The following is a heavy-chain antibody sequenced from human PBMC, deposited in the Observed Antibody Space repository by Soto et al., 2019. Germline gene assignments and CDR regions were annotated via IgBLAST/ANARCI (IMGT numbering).Heavy chain of an antibody. V-gene: IGHV4-4*02. Sequence: SETLSLTCAVSGGSISSSNWWSWVRQPPGKGLEWIGEIYHSGSTYYNPSLKSRVTISVDTSKSQFSLNLNSVTAADTAVYYCARGYDILTGPLDYWGPGTLVTVSS. CDR2: IYHSGST. D-gene: IGHD3-9*01. CDR3: ARGYDILTGPLDY. CDR1: GGSISSSNW. J-gene: IGHJ4*02.